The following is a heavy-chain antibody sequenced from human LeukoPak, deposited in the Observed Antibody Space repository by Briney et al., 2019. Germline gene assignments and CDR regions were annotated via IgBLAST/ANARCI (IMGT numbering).Heavy chain of an antibody. Sequence: SETLSLTCTVSGGSISSSSYYWGWIRQPPGKGLEWIGSIYYSGSTCYNPSLKSRVTISVDTSKNQFSLKLSSVTAADTAVYYCARAYSSSSWGAYFYWGQGTLVTVSS. J-gene: IGHJ4*02. D-gene: IGHD6-6*01. CDR2: IYYSGST. CDR1: GGSISSSSYY. CDR3: ARAYSSSSWGAYFY. V-gene: IGHV4-39*07.